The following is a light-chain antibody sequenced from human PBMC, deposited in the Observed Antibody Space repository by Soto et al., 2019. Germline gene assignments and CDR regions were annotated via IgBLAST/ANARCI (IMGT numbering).Light chain of an antibody. CDR2: DAS. J-gene: IGKJ2*02. CDR1: QSVRTY. Sequence: EIVLTQSPVTLSLSPGERATLSCRASQSVRTYLAWYQQRPGQAPRLLIYDASNRATDIPARFSGSGSGTDFTLTISSLEPEDFAVYYCQHRNSWPGTFGQGTNLEIK. V-gene: IGKV3-11*01. CDR3: QHRNSWPGT.